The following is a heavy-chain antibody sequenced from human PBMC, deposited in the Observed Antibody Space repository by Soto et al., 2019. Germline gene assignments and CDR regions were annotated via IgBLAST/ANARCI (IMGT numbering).Heavy chain of an antibody. J-gene: IGHJ6*03. V-gene: IGHV4-39*01. CDR1: GGSISSSSYY. CDR2: IYYSGST. D-gene: IGHD2-15*01. CDR3: ARGRRVYCSGGSCSSLYYYYYYYMDV. Sequence: SETLSLTCTVSGGSISSSSYYWGWIRQSPGKGLEWIGSIYYSGSTYYNPSLKSRVTISVDTSKNQFSLKLSSVTAADTAVYYCARGRRVYCSGGSCSSLYYYYYYYMDVWGKGTTVTVSS.